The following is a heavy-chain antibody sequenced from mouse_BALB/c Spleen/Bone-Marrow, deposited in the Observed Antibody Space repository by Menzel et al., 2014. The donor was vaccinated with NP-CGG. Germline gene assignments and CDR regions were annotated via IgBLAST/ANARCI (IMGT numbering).Heavy chain of an antibody. CDR3: ARNYGSSLDY. D-gene: IGHD1-1*01. J-gene: IGHJ2*01. CDR2: IDPANGNT. V-gene: IGHV14-3*02. CDR1: GFNIEDSH. Sequence: VQLQQPGAEIVKPGSSVKSSCTTSGFNIEDSHIYWMKQRPEQGLEWIGRIDPANGNTKYDPKFQGKATITVDTSSATAYLQLSSLTSEDTAVYYCARNYGSSLDYWGQGTTLTVSS.